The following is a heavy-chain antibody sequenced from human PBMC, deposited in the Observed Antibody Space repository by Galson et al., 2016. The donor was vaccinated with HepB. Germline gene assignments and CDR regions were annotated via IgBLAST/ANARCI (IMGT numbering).Heavy chain of an antibody. CDR3: ARDLDITMVRGVTLPLQY. J-gene: IGHJ4*02. V-gene: IGHV3-33*01. CDR1: SFTFSNYG. CDR2: IWFDGSNE. Sequence: SLRLSCAASSFTFSNYGMHWARQAPGKGLEWVALIWFDGSNEYYSDSVKGRFTISRDNSKSMLFLQMNNLRAEDTAVYYCARDLDITMVRGVTLPLQYWGQGTQVTVSS. D-gene: IGHD3-10*01.